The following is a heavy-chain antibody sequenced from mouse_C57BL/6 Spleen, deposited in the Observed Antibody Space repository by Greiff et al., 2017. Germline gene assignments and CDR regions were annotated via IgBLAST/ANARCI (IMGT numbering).Heavy chain of an antibody. J-gene: IGHJ4*01. Sequence: VHVKQSGAELVKPGASVKLSCTASGFNIKDYYMHWVKQRTEQGLEWIGRIDPEDGETKYAPKFQGKATITADTSSNTAYLQLSSLTSEDTAVYYCASRGYGNYDAMDYWGQGTPVTVSS. CDR3: ASRGYGNYDAMDY. CDR1: GFNIKDYY. D-gene: IGHD2-1*01. CDR2: IDPEDGET. V-gene: IGHV14-2*01.